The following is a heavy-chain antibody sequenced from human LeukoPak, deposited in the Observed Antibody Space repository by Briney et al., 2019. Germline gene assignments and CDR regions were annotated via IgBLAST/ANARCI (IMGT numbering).Heavy chain of an antibody. CDR2: IKEEGSET. Sequence: GRSLRPSRAASRFTLSNSWMSWVRQAPRKGLEGVANIKEEGSETYYVDSVKGRFPISRDNAKSTLSLQMTSLRAGDTAVYYWGRQRGSGCLDYWGQGTLVTASS. D-gene: IGHD6-19*01. J-gene: IGHJ4*02. CDR3: GRQRGSGCLDY. V-gene: IGHV3-7*01. CDR1: RFTLSNSW.